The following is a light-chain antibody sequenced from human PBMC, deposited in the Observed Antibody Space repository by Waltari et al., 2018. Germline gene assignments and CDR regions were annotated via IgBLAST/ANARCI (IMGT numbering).Light chain of an antibody. Sequence: DIQMTQTPSTLSAPVGGRVTITCRASQSISSWLAWYQQRPGKAPKLLIYRASTLESGVPSRFSGSGSGTQFTLTISSLQPDDVATYYCQQMDGPFGQGTKVEVK. CDR2: RAS. V-gene: IGKV1-5*03. J-gene: IGKJ1*01. CDR3: QQMDGP. CDR1: QSISSW.